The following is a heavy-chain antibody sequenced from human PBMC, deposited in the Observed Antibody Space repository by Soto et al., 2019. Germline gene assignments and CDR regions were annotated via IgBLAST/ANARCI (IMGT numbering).Heavy chain of an antibody. CDR2: IYYSGST. Sequence: EQLQESGPGLVKPSETLSLTCTVSGDSITDYYWSWIRQPPGKGLEWIGYIYYSGSTTYNPSLKSRVTIFVDTSTQFSLKMTSVTAAATAVYYCARTTGLYGDPFILDSFDIWGEGTLVTVSS. J-gene: IGHJ3*02. CDR3: ARTTGLYGDPFILDSFDI. V-gene: IGHV4-59*01. CDR1: GDSITDYY. D-gene: IGHD4-17*01.